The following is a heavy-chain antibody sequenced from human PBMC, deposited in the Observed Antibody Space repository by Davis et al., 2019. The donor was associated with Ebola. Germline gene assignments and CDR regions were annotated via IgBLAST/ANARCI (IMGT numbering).Heavy chain of an antibody. D-gene: IGHD4-17*01. V-gene: IGHV3-20*04. CDR2: LSWNSNII. CDR1: GFTFSSYG. CDR3: TRHVSGDFWYFDL. Sequence: GGSLRLSCAASGFTFSSYGMHWVRQAPGKGLEWVAGLSWNSNIIGYADSVKGRFTISRDNAKNSLYLEVNSLRAEDTAVYYCTRHVSGDFWYFDLWGRGTLVTVSS. J-gene: IGHJ2*01.